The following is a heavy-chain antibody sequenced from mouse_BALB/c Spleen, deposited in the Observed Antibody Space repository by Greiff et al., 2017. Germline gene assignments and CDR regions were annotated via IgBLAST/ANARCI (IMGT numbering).Heavy chain of an antibody. D-gene: IGHD2-1*01. CDR1: GFTFSSYT. V-gene: IGHV5-6-4*01. J-gene: IGHJ3*01. CDR2: ISSGGSYT. CDR3: TRGAYGNYAWFAY. Sequence: VKVVESGGGLVKPGGSLKLSCAASGFTFSSYTMSWVRQTPEKRLEWVATISSGGSYTYYPDSVKGRFTISRDNAKNTLYLQMSSLKSEDTAMYYCTRGAYGNYAWFAYWGQGTLVTVSA.